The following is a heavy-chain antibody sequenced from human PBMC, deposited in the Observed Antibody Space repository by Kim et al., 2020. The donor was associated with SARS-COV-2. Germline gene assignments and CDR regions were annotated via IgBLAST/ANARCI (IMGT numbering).Heavy chain of an antibody. Sequence: GGSLRLSCAASGFTFSSYAMHWVRQAPGKGLEWVAVISYDGSNKYYADSVKGRFTISRDNSKKTLYLQMNSLRAEDTAVYYCAQVQSGYPVSWGQGTLVTVSS. V-gene: IGHV3-30*04. CDR3: AQVQSGYPVS. CDR2: ISYDGSNK. CDR1: GFTFSSYA. D-gene: IGHD6-13*01. J-gene: IGHJ4*02.